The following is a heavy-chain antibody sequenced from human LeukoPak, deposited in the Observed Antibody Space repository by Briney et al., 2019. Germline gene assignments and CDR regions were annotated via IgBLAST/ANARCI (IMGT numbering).Heavy chain of an antibody. CDR1: GFSLSTTGVG. D-gene: IGHD6-13*01. CDR3: AHRPGQVGYISSWDWFDP. CDR2: IYWNNDK. J-gene: IGHJ5*02. V-gene: IGHV2-5*01. Sequence: SGPTLVNPTQTLTLTCTFSGFSLSTTGVGVGWIRQPPGKALEWLALIYWNNDKRYSPSLKNRLSITKDTSKNQVVLTMTNLDPVDTATYYCAHRPGQVGYISSWDWFDPWGQGTLVTVSS.